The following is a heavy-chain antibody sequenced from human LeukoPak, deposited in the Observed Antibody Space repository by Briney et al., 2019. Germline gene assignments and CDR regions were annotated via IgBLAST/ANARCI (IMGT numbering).Heavy chain of an antibody. J-gene: IGHJ4*02. CDR2: ISNNGGYT. Sequence: GGSLRLSCAASGFTFSSSAMSWVRQAPGKGLEWVSAISNNGGYTYYADSVQGRFTISRDNSKNTLYLQMNSLRAEDTAVYYCVNEQQLTFDYWGQGTLVTVSS. D-gene: IGHD6-13*01. CDR3: VNEQQLTFDY. V-gene: IGHV3-23*01. CDR1: GFTFSSSA.